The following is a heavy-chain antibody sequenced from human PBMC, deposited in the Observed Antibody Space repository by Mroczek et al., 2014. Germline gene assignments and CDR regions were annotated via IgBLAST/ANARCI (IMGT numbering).Heavy chain of an antibody. CDR1: GGSISSGDYY. CDR2: IYYSGST. Sequence: QVQLVESGPGLVKPSQTLSLTCTVSGGSISSGDYYWSWIRQPPGKGLEWIGYIYYSGSTYYNPSLKSRVTISVDTSKNQFSLKLGSVTAADTAVYYCARAPIDFTRPLWFGEDPGFDYWGQGTLVTVSS. J-gene: IGHJ4*02. D-gene: IGHD3-10*01. V-gene: IGHV4-30-4*01. CDR3: ARAPIDFTRPLWFGEDPGFDY.